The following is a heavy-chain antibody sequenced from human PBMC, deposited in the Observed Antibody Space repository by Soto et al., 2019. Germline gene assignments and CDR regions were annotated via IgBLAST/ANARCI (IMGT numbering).Heavy chain of an antibody. CDR3: ARGTHDYGDYYYYYYYMDV. D-gene: IGHD4-17*01. Sequence: PSETLSLTCTVSGGSISSYDWSWIRQPPGKGLEWIGYIYYSGSTNYNPSLKSRVTISVDTSKNQFSLKLSSVTAADTAVYYCARGTHDYGDYYYYYYYMDVWGKGTTVTVSS. CDR2: IYYSGST. CDR1: GGSISSYD. J-gene: IGHJ6*03. V-gene: IGHV4-59*01.